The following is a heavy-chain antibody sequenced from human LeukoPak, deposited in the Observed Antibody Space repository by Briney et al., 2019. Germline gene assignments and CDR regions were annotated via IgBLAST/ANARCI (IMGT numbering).Heavy chain of an antibody. CDR2: INHSGST. CDR3: ARGRNYSSSWRYYFDY. CDR1: GGSFSGYY. J-gene: IGHJ4*02. D-gene: IGHD6-13*01. V-gene: IGHV4-34*01. Sequence: PSETLSLTCAVYGGSFSGYYWSWIRQPPGKGLEWIGEINHSGSTNYNPSLKSRVTISVDTSKNQFSLKLSSVTAADTAVYYCARGRNYSSSWRYYFDYWGQGTLVIVSS.